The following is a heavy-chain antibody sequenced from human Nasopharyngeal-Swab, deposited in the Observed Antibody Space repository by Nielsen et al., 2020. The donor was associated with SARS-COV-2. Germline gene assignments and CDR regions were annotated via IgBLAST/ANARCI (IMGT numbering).Heavy chain of an antibody. CDR3: ARGLRGYSGYSDY. V-gene: IGHV3-33*01. CDR2: IWYDGSNK. Sequence: VRQAPGKGLEWVAVIWYDGSNKYYADSVKGRFTISRDNSKNTLYLQMNSLRAEDTAVYYCARGLRGYSGYSDYWGQGTLVTVSS. J-gene: IGHJ4*02. D-gene: IGHD5-12*01.